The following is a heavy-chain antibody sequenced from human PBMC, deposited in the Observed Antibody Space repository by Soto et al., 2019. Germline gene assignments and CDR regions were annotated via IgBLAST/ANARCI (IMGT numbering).Heavy chain of an antibody. V-gene: IGHV3-53*04. CDR3: ARGSAVAGSMLRNDAFDI. D-gene: IGHD6-19*01. Sequence: EVQLVESGGGLVQPGGSLRLSCAASGFTVSSNYMSWVRQAPGKGLEWVSVIYSGGSTYYADSVKGRFTISRHNSKNTLYLQMNSLRAEDTAVYYCARGSAVAGSMLRNDAFDIWGQGTMVTVSS. J-gene: IGHJ3*02. CDR2: IYSGGST. CDR1: GFTVSSNY.